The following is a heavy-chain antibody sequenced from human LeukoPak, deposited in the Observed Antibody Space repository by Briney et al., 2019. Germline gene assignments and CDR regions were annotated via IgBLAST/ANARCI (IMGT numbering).Heavy chain of an antibody. D-gene: IGHD6-13*01. CDR3: ARGSSSWYFRGDDY. J-gene: IGHJ4*02. CDR1: GFTFSSYG. Sequence: GGSLRLSCAASGFTFSSYGMHWVRQAPGKGLEWVAVIWYDGSNKYYADSVKGRSTISRDNSKSTLYLQMNSLRAEDTAVYYCARGSSSWYFRGDDYWGQGTLVTVSS. CDR2: IWYDGSNK. V-gene: IGHV3-33*01.